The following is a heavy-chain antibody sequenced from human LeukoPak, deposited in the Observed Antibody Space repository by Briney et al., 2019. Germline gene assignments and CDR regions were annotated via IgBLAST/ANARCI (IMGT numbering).Heavy chain of an antibody. CDR3: ARDRGAGTFDY. CDR1: GGSFSGYY. J-gene: IGHJ4*02. CDR2: INHSGST. V-gene: IGHV4-34*01. D-gene: IGHD3-10*01. Sequence: SETLSLTCAVYGGSFSGYYWSWIRQPPGKGLEWIGEINHSGSTNYNPSLKSRVTISVDTSKNQLSLKLSSVTAADTAVYYCARDRGAGTFDYWGQGTLVTVSS.